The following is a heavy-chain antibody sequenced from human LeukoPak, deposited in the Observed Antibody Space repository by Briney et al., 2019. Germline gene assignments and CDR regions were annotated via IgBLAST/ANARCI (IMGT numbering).Heavy chain of an antibody. CDR1: GYTFTGYY. D-gene: IGHD3-22*01. J-gene: IGHJ4*02. Sequence: AASVKVSCKASGYTFTGYYMHWVRQAPGQGLEWMGIINPSGGSTSYAQKFQGRVTMTRDMSTSTVYMELSSLRSEDTAVYYCARVTDRRYYDSSRFDYWGQGTLVTVSS. V-gene: IGHV1-46*01. CDR3: ARVTDRRYYDSSRFDY. CDR2: INPSGGST.